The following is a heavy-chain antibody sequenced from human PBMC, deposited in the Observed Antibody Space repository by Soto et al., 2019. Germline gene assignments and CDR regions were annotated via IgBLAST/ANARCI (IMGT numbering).Heavy chain of an antibody. D-gene: IGHD4-17*01. CDR1: GFDFNNYW. J-gene: IGHJ5*02. CDR3: ARDQTTGDWFDA. V-gene: IGHV3-74*03. Sequence: EVQLVQSGGGLVQPGGSLRLSCGASGFDFNNYWMHWVRQDPGKGLVWVSRINGDGSDIKYADSVKGRFTISRDNAKNPVYLQMNSLRAADTAVYYCARDQTTGDWFDAWGQGTLVTVSS. CDR2: INGDGSDI.